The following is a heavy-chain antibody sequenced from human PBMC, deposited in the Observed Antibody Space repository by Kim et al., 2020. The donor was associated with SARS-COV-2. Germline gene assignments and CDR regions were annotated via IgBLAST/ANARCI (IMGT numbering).Heavy chain of an antibody. D-gene: IGHD2-15*01. CDR2: VFHSGSA. CDR1: GVSITSHY. J-gene: IGHJ4*02. CDR3: AREGYFDGGSFFFDY. V-gene: IGHV4-59*11. Sequence: SETLSLTCTVSGVSITSHYWTWIRQPPGKRLEWIGNVFHSGSANYNPSLKSRVTMSVDTSKNQLSLQLSSMTAADTAVYYCAREGYFDGGSFFFDYWGQGSLVTVSS.